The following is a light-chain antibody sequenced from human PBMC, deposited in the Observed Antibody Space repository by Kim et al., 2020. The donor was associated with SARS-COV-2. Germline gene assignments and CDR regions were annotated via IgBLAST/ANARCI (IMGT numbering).Light chain of an antibody. J-gene: IGKJ5*01. CDR1: QTISSY. CDR2: AAS. CDR3: QQSHSIPHS. V-gene: IGKV1-39*01. Sequence: DIQMTQSPSSLSASVGDRVTIACRASQTISSYLNWYQQKPGKAPKLLMYAASNLQSGVPSRFSGSGSVTEFTLTISSLQLEDFATYYCQQSHSIPHSFGQGTRLEIK.